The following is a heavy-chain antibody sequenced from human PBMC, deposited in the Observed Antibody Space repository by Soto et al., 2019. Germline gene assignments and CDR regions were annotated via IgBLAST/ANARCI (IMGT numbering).Heavy chain of an antibody. CDR2: IWYDGSNK. CDR1: GFTFSSYG. J-gene: IGHJ4*02. D-gene: IGHD3-16*02. V-gene: IGHV3-33*03. Sequence: SLRLSCAASGFTFSSYGMHWVRQAPGKGLEWVAVIWYDGSNKYYADSVKGRFTISRDTSKNQLVLTMTNMDPVDTATYYCAQLPWKEMWPRAPVVNWGQGTPVTVSS. CDR3: AQLPWKEMWPRAPVVN.